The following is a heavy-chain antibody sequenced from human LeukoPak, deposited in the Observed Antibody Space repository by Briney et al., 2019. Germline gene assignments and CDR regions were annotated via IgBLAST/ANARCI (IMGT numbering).Heavy chain of an antibody. CDR1: GGSISSSSYY. V-gene: IGHV4-39*07. CDR3: ARDPGTSSWNYFDY. Sequence: SETLSLTCTVSGGSISSSSYYWGWIRQPPGKGLEWIGSIYYSGSTYYNPSLKSRVTISVDTSKNQFSLQLKSVTPEDTAVYYCARDPGTSSWNYFDYWGQGTLVTVSS. D-gene: IGHD1-1*01. J-gene: IGHJ4*02. CDR2: IYYSGST.